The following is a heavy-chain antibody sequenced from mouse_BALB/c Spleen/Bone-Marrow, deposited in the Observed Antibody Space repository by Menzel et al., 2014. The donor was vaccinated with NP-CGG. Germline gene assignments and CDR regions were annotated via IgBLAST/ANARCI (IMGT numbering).Heavy chain of an antibody. CDR2: SRNKANGYTT. D-gene: IGHD2-4*01. J-gene: IGHJ1*01. CDR1: GFTFIDYY. CDR3: ARDINYDIYWYFDV. Sequence: VQLKESGGGLAQPGGSLRLSCATSGFTFIDYYMSWVRQPPGKALEWLGFSRNKANGYTTEYSASVKGRFTISRDNSQSILYLQMNTLRAEDSATYYCARDINYDIYWYFDVWGAGTTVTVSS. V-gene: IGHV7-3*02.